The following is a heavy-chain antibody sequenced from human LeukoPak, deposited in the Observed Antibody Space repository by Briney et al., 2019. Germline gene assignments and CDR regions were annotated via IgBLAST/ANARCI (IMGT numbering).Heavy chain of an antibody. V-gene: IGHV4-34*01. D-gene: IGHD3-10*01. Sequence: SETLSLTCAVYGGSSTGYYWSWIRQPPGKGLEWVGEINRGGDTNYNPSLKSRVTISVEPSKSQFSLKLTSVTAADTAVYYCARGYRSGSYYEHWGQGTVDTVSS. CDR3: ARGYRSGSYYEH. CDR2: INRGGDT. J-gene: IGHJ4*02. CDR1: GGSSTGYY.